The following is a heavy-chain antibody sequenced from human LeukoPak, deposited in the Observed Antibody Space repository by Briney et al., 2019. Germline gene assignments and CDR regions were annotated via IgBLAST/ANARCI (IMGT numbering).Heavy chain of an antibody. J-gene: IGHJ5*02. V-gene: IGHV4-38-2*01. CDR1: GYSISSGYY. D-gene: IGHD6-13*01. Sequence: PSETLSLTCAVSGYSISSGYYWGWIRQSPGKGLKWIGTIYYSGSTYYNPSLKSRVTISIDTSKNQFSLKLGSVTAADTAVYYCARDSSISCFFTWGQGTLVTVSS. CDR2: IYYSGST. CDR3: ARDSSISCFFT.